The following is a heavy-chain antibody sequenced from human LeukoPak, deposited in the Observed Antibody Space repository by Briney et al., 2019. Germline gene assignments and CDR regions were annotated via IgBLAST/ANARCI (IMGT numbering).Heavy chain of an antibody. D-gene: IGHD3-22*01. V-gene: IGHV4-30-4*08. CDR1: GGSISSGGYY. CDR3: ARDYYDSSGYSNGMDV. CDR2: IYYSGSS. J-gene: IGHJ6*02. Sequence: SETLSLTCTVSGGSISSGGYYWSWIRQHPGKGLEWIGYIYYSGSSYYNPSLKSRLTISIDTSKNQFSLKLSSVTAADTAVYYCARDYYDSSGYSNGMDVWGQGTTVTVSS.